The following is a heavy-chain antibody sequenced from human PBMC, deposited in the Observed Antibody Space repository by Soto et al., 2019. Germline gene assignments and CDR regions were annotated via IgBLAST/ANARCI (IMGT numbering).Heavy chain of an antibody. CDR3: ASMGCSGGSCYSTDAFDI. D-gene: IGHD2-15*01. CDR1: GYSFTSYW. J-gene: IGHJ3*02. CDR2: IYPGDSDT. Sequence: PGESLKISCKGSGYSFTSYWIGWVRQMPGKGLEWMGIIYPGDSDTRYSPSFQGQVTISADKSISTAYLQWSSLKASDTAMYYCASMGCSGGSCYSTDAFDIWGQGTMVTVSS. V-gene: IGHV5-51*01.